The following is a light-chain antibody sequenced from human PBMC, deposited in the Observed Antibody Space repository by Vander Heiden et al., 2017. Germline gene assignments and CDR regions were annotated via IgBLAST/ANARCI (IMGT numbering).Light chain of an antibody. V-gene: IGKV1-39*01. Sequence: DIQMTQSPSSLSASVGDRVTITCRVSQSISSYLNWYQQKQGKDPKLLIYDASSLQSGVLSRFSGSGSGTAFTITISSLQPEDFVTYYCQKSYRTSWTFGQGTKVEIK. CDR1: QSISSY. J-gene: IGKJ1*01. CDR3: QKSYRTSWT. CDR2: DAS.